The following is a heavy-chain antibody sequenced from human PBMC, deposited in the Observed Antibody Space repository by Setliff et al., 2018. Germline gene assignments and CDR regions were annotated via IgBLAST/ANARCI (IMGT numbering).Heavy chain of an antibody. V-gene: IGHV3-9*03. CDR2: ISWNSGSI. CDR1: GFTFDDYA. J-gene: IGHJ6*02. D-gene: IGHD2-8*01. Sequence: SLRLSCAASGFTFDDYAMHWVRQAPGKGLEWVSGISWNSGSIGYADSVKGRFTISRDNAKNSLFLQMNSLRAEDMALYYCAREYGNEGMDVWGQGTTVTVSS. CDR3: AREYGNEGMDV.